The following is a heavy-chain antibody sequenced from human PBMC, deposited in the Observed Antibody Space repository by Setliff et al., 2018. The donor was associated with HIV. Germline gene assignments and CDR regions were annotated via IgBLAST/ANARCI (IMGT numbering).Heavy chain of an antibody. CDR3: ARGASPREFYFDS. J-gene: IGHJ4*02. Sequence: PSETLSLTCTVSGGSVSSGGYYWSWIRQHPGRGLEWIGHSYYSGSTYDNSSLKSRFSTSIDTSKYRFSLEVASVTAADTAVYYCARGASPREFYFDSWGQGMLVTVSS. V-gene: IGHV4-31*03. D-gene: IGHD2-21*01. CDR1: GGSVSSGGYY. CDR2: SYYSGST.